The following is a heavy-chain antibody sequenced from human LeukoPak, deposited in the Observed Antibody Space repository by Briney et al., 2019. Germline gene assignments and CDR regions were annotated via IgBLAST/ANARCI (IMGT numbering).Heavy chain of an antibody. D-gene: IGHD4-17*01. CDR3: ARDADYGDYVNYYYYYMDV. V-gene: IGHV1-18*01. J-gene: IGHJ6*03. Sequence: ASVKVSCKASGYTFTSYGISWVRQAPGQGLEWMGWISAYNGNTNYAQKLQGRVTMTTDTSTSTAYMELRSLRSDDTAVYYCARDADYGDYVNYYYYYMDVWGKGTTVTVSS. CDR2: ISAYNGNT. CDR1: GYTFTSYG.